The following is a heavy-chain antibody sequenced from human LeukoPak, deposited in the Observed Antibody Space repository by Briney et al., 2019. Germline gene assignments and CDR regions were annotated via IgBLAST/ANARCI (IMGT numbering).Heavy chain of an antibody. V-gene: IGHV3-7*01. D-gene: IGHD5-24*01. CDR1: GFTFSGNW. CDR3: AKLLGTATTYDS. Sequence: PGGSLRLSCEASGFTFSGNWMSWVRQAPGKGLEWVASINPDGSQKLYVDSVKGQFTISRDNTKSSLYLQMNSLGAEDTAMYYCAKLLGTATTYDSWGQGARVTVSS. J-gene: IGHJ4*02. CDR2: INPDGSQK.